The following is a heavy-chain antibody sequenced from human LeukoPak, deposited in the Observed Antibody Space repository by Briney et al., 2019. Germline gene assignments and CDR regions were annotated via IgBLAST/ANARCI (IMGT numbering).Heavy chain of an antibody. V-gene: IGHV3-30*03. CDR3: ARGSGWYSP. CDR1: GFTFSDYG. Sequence: GGSLRLSCAASGFTFSDYGMHWVRQAPGKGLEWVALISYDGGNKFYADSVRDRFTISRDNSKNTLFLQMNSLRIEDTAVYYCARGSGWYSPWGLGTLVTVSS. CDR2: ISYDGGNK. J-gene: IGHJ5*02. D-gene: IGHD6-19*01.